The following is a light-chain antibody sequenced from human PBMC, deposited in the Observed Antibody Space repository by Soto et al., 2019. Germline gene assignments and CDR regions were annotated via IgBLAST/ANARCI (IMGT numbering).Light chain of an antibody. Sequence: ETVLTQSVVTLSLSPGETATLSCRASQTIGRNYLAWYQQKPGQAPRLLIFGTSTRATGIPDRFSGSGSGTDFTLTISSLEPEDFAVYYCQQRSNWPPTFGQGTRLEI. CDR1: QTIGRNY. CDR3: QQRSNWPPT. V-gene: IGKV3D-20*02. J-gene: IGKJ5*01. CDR2: GTS.